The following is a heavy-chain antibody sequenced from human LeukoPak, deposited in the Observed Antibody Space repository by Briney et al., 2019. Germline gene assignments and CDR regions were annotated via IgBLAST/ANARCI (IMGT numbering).Heavy chain of an antibody. J-gene: IGHJ4*02. D-gene: IGHD6-6*01. CDR1: GFTFSSYW. CDR3: AREEERYSSNDY. V-gene: IGHV3-7*01. CDR2: RKQDGSEK. Sequence: PGGSLTLSCAASGFTFSSYWISWVRQPPRKGLEWVANRKQDGSEKYYVDSFKGRFTISRDNAKNSLYLQMNSLRAEDTAVYYCAREEERYSSNDYWGQGTLVTVSS.